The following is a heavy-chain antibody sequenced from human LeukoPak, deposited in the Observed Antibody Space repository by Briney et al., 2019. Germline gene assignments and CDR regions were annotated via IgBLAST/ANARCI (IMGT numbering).Heavy chain of an antibody. Sequence: KPSETLSLTCTVSGGSISSGSYYWSWIRQPAGKGLEWIGRIYTSGSTNYNPSLKSRVTISVDTSKNQFSLKLSSVTAADTAVYYCARQNPELTGMAGPYYFDYWGQGTLVTVSS. D-gene: IGHD5-24*01. V-gene: IGHV4-61*02. CDR1: GGSISSGSYY. J-gene: IGHJ4*02. CDR2: IYTSGST. CDR3: ARQNPELTGMAGPYYFDY.